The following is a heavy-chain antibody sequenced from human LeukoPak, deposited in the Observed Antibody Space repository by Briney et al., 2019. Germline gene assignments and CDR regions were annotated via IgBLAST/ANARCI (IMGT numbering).Heavy chain of an antibody. J-gene: IGHJ4*02. Sequence: PGGSLRLSCAASGFTFRDYWMNWVRQAPGKGLEWVANINQDGSEKYYVDSVKGRFTISRDNAKNSLYLQMNSLRAEDTAVYYCTRLKEGCGLNNCFPFDYWGQGTLVTVSS. D-gene: IGHD1-1*01. CDR1: GFTFRDYW. CDR3: TRLKEGCGLNNCFPFDY. V-gene: IGHV3-7*05. CDR2: INQDGSEK.